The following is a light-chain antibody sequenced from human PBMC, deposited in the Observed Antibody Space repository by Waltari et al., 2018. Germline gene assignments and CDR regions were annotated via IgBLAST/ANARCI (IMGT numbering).Light chain of an antibody. CDR1: QSIGHY. CDR3: QQRSDWPLT. CDR2: DAS. J-gene: IGKJ4*01. Sequence: EIVLTQSPATLSLSPGERATISCWASQSIGHYLAWYQQKPGQAPRLLIYDASSRATGIPPRFSGFGSGTDFTLTISSLEPEDSAVYYCQQRSDWPLTFGGGTKVEIK. V-gene: IGKV3-11*01.